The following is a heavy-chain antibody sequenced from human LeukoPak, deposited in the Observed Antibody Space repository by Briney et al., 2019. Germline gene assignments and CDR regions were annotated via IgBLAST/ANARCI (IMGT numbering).Heavy chain of an antibody. J-gene: IGHJ6*02. V-gene: IGHV4-39*01. CDR1: GGSISSSSYY. CDR2: IYYSGST. Sequence: SETLSLTCTVSGGSISSSSYYWGWIRQPPGKGLEWIGSIYYSGSTYCNPSLKSRVTISVDTSKNQFSLKLSSVTAADTAVYYCARPRIAAAGKRAEYYYYGMDVWGQGTTVTVSS. D-gene: IGHD6-13*01. CDR3: ARPRIAAAGKRAEYYYYGMDV.